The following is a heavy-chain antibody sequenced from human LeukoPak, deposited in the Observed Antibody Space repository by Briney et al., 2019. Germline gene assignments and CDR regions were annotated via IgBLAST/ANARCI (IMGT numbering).Heavy chain of an antibody. CDR2: IYYSGTT. D-gene: IGHD6-13*01. Sequence: SETLSLTCTVSGGSIDSNSWTWIRQPPGKGLEWIGYIYYSGTTNYNPSLKSRVTMSVDMSKNQFSLKLSSVTAADTAVYYCARRSSSWKNWSDPLGQGTLVTVSS. V-gene: IGHV4-59*01. CDR3: ARRSSSWKNWSDP. J-gene: IGHJ5*02. CDR1: GGSIDSNS.